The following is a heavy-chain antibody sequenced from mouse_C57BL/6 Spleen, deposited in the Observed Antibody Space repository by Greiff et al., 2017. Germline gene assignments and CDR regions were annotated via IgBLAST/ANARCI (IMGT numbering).Heavy chain of an antibody. CDR2: INPSTGGT. D-gene: IGHD2-3*01. J-gene: IGHJ3*01. CDR1: GYSFTGYY. CDR3: AREDGFAY. Sequence: EVKLVESGPELVKPGASVKISCKASGYSFTGYYMNWVKQSPEKSLEWIGEINPSTGGTTYNQKFKAKATLTVDKSSSTAYMQLKSLTSEDSAVYYCAREDGFAYWGQGTLVTVSA. V-gene: IGHV1-42*01.